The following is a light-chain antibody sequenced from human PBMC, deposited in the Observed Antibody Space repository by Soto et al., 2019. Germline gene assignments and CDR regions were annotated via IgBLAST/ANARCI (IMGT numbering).Light chain of an antibody. CDR1: GAKIGNSY. CDR2: NNN. V-gene: IGLV1-51*01. J-gene: IGLJ3*02. Sequence: QSVLTQPPSVSAAPGQKVTISCSGSGAKIGNSYVSWYQQFPGTTPRLLIYNNNERPSGIPDRFSASKSGTSATLGITGLQTGDEADYYCGAWDSGLNGVLFGGGTKLTVL. CDR3: GAWDSGLNGVL.